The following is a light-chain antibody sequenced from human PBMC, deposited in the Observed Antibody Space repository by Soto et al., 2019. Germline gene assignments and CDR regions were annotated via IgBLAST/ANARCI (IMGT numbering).Light chain of an antibody. CDR3: QQSYSTPNT. J-gene: IGKJ2*01. Sequence: DIPMTQSPSSLSASVGDRVTITCRASQSISSYLNWYQQKPGKAPKLLIYAASSLQSGVPSRFRGSRSGTDFTLTISSLQPEDFATYYCQQSYSTPNTFGQGTKLEIK. CDR1: QSISSY. CDR2: AAS. V-gene: IGKV1-39*01.